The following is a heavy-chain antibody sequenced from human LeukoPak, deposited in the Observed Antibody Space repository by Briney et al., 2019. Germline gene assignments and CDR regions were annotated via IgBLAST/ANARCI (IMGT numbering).Heavy chain of an antibody. CDR1: GDSIRNYY. J-gene: IGHJ4*02. V-gene: IGHV4-59*01. CDR3: ARGEDTAMVTPYFDY. D-gene: IGHD5-18*01. Sequence: SETLSLTCIVSGDSIRNYYWNWIRQPPGKGPEWIGYFYYSGNTNYNPSLKSRATISVDPSKNQFSLKLSSVTTADTAVYYCARGEDTAMVTPYFDYWGQGTLVTVSS. CDR2: FYYSGNT.